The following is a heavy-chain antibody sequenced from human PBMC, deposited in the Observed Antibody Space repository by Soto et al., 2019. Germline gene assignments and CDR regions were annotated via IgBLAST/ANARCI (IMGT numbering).Heavy chain of an antibody. D-gene: IGHD2-2*02. CDR2: IDHSGST. V-gene: IGHV4-34*01. CDR1: GGSFSGYY. Sequence: SETLSLTCAVYGGSFSGYYWSWIRQPPGKGLEWIGEIDHSGSTNYNPSLKSRVTISVDTSKNQFSLKLSSVTAADTAVYYCARGPRDIVVVPAAIRWFDPWGQGTLVTVSS. CDR3: ARGPRDIVVVPAAIRWFDP. J-gene: IGHJ5*02.